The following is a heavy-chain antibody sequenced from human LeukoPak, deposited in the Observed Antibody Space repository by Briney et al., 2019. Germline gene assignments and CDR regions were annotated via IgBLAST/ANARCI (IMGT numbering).Heavy chain of an antibody. CDR2: ISGSGGVT. Sequence: GGSLRLSCAASGFTFSYYAVSWVRRAPGKGREGVSAISGSGGVTYYADSVKGRFTISRHNSKNTLYLQMNSLRAEDTAVYYCPEAERGWALFDYWGQGTLVTVSS. J-gene: IGHJ4*02. CDR1: GFTFSYYA. D-gene: IGHD6-19*01. V-gene: IGHV3-23*01. CDR3: PEAERGWALFDY.